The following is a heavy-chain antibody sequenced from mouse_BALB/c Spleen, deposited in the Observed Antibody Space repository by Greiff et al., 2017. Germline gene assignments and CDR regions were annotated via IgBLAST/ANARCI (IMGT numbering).Heavy chain of an antibody. D-gene: IGHD1-1*01. CDR1: GFTFSDFY. Sequence: EVHLVESGGGLVQPGGSLRLSCATSGFTFSDFYMEWVRQPPGKRLEWIAASRNKANDYTTEYSASVKGRFIVSRDTSQSILYLQMNALRAEDTAIYYCARDALHYYGSSYWYFDVWGAGTTVTVSS. CDR2: SRNKANDYTT. J-gene: IGHJ1*01. CDR3: ARDALHYYGSSYWYFDV. V-gene: IGHV7-1*02.